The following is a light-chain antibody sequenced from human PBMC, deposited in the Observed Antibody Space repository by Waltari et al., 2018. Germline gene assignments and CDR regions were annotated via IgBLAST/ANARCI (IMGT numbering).Light chain of an antibody. CDR1: SRYVGKYDF. J-gene: IGLJ2*01. Sequence: SALTQAAPGSGSPGPSIPLSCTGTSRYVGKYDFVPRYQQYPGKAPKVIIYEVNKRPSGVSDRFSGSKSGNTASLTISGLQPEDEADYHCCSYATRNTPVAFGGGTKVTLL. CDR2: EVN. V-gene: IGLV2-23*02. CDR3: CSYATRNTPVA.